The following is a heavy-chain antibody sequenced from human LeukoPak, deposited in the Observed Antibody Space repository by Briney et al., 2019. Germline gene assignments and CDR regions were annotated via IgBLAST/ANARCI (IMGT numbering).Heavy chain of an antibody. CDR3: ARDRYYYDSSGYSGNYYFDY. CDR2: INSDGSST. J-gene: IGHJ4*02. V-gene: IGHV3-74*01. CDR1: GFTFSSYW. Sequence: GGSLRLSCAASGFTFSSYWMHWVRQAPGKGLVWVSRINSDGSSTSYADSVKGRFTISRDNSKNTLYLQMNSLRAEDTAVYYCARDRYYYDSSGYSGNYYFDYWGQGTLVTVSS. D-gene: IGHD3-22*01.